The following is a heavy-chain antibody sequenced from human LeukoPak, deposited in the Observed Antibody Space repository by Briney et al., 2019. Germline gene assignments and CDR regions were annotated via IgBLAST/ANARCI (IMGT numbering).Heavy chain of an antibody. CDR1: GGTFSSYA. Sequence: SVKVSCKASGGTFSSYAISWVRQAPGQGLEWMGGIIPIFGTANYAQKFQGRVTITTDESTSTAYMELSSLRSEDTAVYYCASRGYCSSTSCYADYYYYYMDVWGKGTTVTVSS. CDR2: IIPIFGTA. CDR3: ASRGYCSSTSCYADYYYYYMDV. J-gene: IGHJ6*03. V-gene: IGHV1-69*05. D-gene: IGHD2-2*01.